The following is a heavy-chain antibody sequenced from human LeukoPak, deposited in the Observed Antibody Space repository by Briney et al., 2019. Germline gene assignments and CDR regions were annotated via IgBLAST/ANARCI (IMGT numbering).Heavy chain of an antibody. J-gene: IGHJ4*02. CDR3: AKDGVVYYYDSSGFIDY. V-gene: IGHV3-23*01. D-gene: IGHD3-22*01. CDR2: ISGSGGST. CDR1: GFTISNYA. Sequence: GGSPRLSCAASGFTISNYALSWVRQAPGKGLEWVSAISGSGGSTYYADSVKGRFTISRDNSKNTLSLQMSSLRAEDTAVYYCAKDGVVYYYDSSGFIDYWGQGTLVTVSS.